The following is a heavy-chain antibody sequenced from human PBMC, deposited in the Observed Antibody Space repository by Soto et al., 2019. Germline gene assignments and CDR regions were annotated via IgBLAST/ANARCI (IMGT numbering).Heavy chain of an antibody. V-gene: IGHV4-39*01. D-gene: IGHD3-22*01. CDR3: ARQISASSGYDAAC. CDR1: GGSISSSSYY. CDR2: IYSLGNT. Sequence: QMQLQESGPGLVKPSETLSLTCTVSGGSISSSSYYWGWIRQPPGQGLEWLGTIYSLGNTYYNPFLKSRVTVSVDKSKSALFLKLSSVTAPDTAVYYCARQISASSGYDAACCGQGTVVTVSS. J-gene: IGHJ4*02.